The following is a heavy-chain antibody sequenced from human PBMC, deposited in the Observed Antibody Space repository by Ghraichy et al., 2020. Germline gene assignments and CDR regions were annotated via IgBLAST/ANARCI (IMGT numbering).Heavy chain of an antibody. D-gene: IGHD3-3*01. CDR2: ISYDGSNK. CDR3: ANEYYDFWSGYAGYGYKLDY. Sequence: GGSLRLSCAASGFTFSNYGMHWVRQAPGKGLEWVALISYDGSNKYYADSVKGRFTISRDNSKNTVYLQMKSLRAEDTAVYYCANEYYDFWSGYAGYGYKLDYWGQGTPVTVSS. V-gene: IGHV3-30*18. CDR1: GFTFSNYG. J-gene: IGHJ4*02.